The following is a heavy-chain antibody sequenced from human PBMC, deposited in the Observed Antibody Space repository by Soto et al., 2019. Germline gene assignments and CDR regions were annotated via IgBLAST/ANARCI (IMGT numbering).Heavy chain of an antibody. D-gene: IGHD6-19*01. V-gene: IGHV2-26*01. CDR2: IFSNDEK. J-gene: IGHJ6*03. Sequence: HVTLKESGPVLVKPTETLTLTCTVSGFSLSNGKVGVSWIRQPPGKALEWLAHIFSNDEKSYRTSLKRRLTISEDTSKSQVVLTMTNVDPLDTATYYCARILFGRSVAGGYFYMDVWGKGTTVTVSS. CDR3: ARILFGRSVAGGYFYMDV. CDR1: GFSLSNGKVG.